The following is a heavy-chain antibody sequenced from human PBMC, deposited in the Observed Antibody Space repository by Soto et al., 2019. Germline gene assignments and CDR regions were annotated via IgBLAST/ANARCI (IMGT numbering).Heavy chain of an antibody. J-gene: IGHJ5*02. CDR2: IYHSGST. V-gene: IGHV4-4*02. CDR3: ASFEYSSSPGASWFDP. CDR1: GGSISSSNW. Sequence: SETLSLTCAVSGGSISSSNWWSWVRQPPGRGLEWIGEIYHSGSTNYNPSLKSRVTISVDKSKNQFSLKLSSVTAADTAVYYCASFEYSSSPGASWFDPWGQGTLVTVSS. D-gene: IGHD6-6*01.